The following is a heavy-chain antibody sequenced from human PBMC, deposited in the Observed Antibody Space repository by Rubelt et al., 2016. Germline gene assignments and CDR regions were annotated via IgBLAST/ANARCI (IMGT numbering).Heavy chain of an antibody. CDR3: VRENWYYDN. J-gene: IGHJ4*02. D-gene: IGHD2/OR15-2a*01. CDR1: GGTFSSYA. V-gene: IGHV1-2*02. CDR2: IYPKNGVT. Sequence: QVQLVQSGAEVKKPGSSVKVSCKASGGTFSSYAISWVRQAPGQGLEWMGWIYPKNGVTNYAQKFQGRVALTRDTSISTASMELSSLTSDDTAVYYCVRENWYYDNWGQGTLVTVSS.